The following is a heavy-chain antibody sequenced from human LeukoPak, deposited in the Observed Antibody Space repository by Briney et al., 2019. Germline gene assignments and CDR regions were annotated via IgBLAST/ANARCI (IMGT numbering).Heavy chain of an antibody. CDR3: ARGGTAMVDYYYYYYMDV. Sequence: GASVKVSCKASGYTFTGYYMHWVRQAPGQGLEWMGWINPNSGGTNYAQKFQGRVTMTRDTSTSTVYMELSSLRSEDTAVYYCARGGTAMVDYYYYYYMDVWGKGTTVTVSS. CDR2: INPNSGGT. J-gene: IGHJ6*03. D-gene: IGHD5-18*01. CDR1: GYTFTGYY. V-gene: IGHV1-2*02.